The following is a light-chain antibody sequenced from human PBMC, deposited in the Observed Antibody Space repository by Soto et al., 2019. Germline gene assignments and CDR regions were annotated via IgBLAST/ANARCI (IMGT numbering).Light chain of an antibody. CDR1: QDISNY. J-gene: IGKJ4*02. V-gene: IGKV1-33*01. Sequence: DIQMTQSPSSLSASVGDRVTITFQASQDISNYLNWYQQKPGKAPKLLIYDASDLDIGVPSMFSGSESGTDFTFNISSLQPADIATSYSQQSDNLPLT. CDR3: QQSDNLPLT. CDR2: DAS.